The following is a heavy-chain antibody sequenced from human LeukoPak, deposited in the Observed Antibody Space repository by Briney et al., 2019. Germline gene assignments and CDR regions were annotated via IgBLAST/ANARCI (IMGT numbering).Heavy chain of an antibody. CDR1: GFTFDDYA. D-gene: IGHD2-15*01. Sequence: GGSLRLSCAASGFTFDDYAMHWVRQAPGKDLEWVSGISWNSGSIGYADSVKGRFTISRDNAKNSLYLQMNSLRAEDMALYYCAKGSGGSSPDDYYYYMDVWGKGTTVTVSS. CDR3: AKGSGGSSPDDYYYYMDV. CDR2: ISWNSGSI. J-gene: IGHJ6*03. V-gene: IGHV3-9*03.